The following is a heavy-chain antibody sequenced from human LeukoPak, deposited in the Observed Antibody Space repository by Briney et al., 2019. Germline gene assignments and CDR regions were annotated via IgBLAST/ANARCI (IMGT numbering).Heavy chain of an antibody. CDR3: ARERATQQQLGYYYYYYMDV. CDR2: INHSGST. D-gene: IGHD6-13*01. J-gene: IGHJ6*03. Sequence: PSETLSLTCAVYGGSFSGYYWSWIRQPPGKGLEWIGEINHSGSTNYNPSLKSRVTISVDTSKNQFSLKLSSVTAADTAVYYCARERATQQQLGYYYYYYMDVWGKGTTVTISS. V-gene: IGHV4-34*01. CDR1: GGSFSGYY.